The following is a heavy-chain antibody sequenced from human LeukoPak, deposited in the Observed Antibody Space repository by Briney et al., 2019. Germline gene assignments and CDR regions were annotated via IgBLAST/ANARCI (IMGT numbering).Heavy chain of an antibody. V-gene: IGHV4-39*01. CDR1: GGSISSSSYY. Sequence: SETLSLTCTVSGGSISSSSYYWGWIRQPPGKGLEWIGSIHYNGITYYNPSLKSRVTISVDTSENQFSLKVSSVTAADTAVYYCARQRVDGRRFDYWGQGTLVTVSS. CDR3: ARQRVDGRRFDY. CDR2: IHYNGIT. J-gene: IGHJ4*02. D-gene: IGHD2-15*01.